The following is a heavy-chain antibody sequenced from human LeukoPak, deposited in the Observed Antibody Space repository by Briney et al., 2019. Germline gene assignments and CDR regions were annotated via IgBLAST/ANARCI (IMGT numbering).Heavy chain of an antibody. Sequence: PGGSLRLSCVASGFTFNSYWMHWVRQAPGKGLVGVSRINIDGGSITYADSVKGRFTVSRDNAKNTLYLQMDSLRADDTAVYYCAGARAAYSWFDPWGQGTLVTVSS. CDR3: AGARAAYSWFDP. CDR2: INIDGGSI. V-gene: IGHV3-74*01. D-gene: IGHD2-15*01. CDR1: GFTFNSYW. J-gene: IGHJ5*02.